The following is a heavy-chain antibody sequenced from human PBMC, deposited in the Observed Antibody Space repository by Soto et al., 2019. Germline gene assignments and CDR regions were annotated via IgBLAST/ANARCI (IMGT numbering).Heavy chain of an antibody. D-gene: IGHD6-6*01. CDR1: GFTFSDYY. CDR2: ISSSGSAV. CDR3: AREYSSSSRLTIAA. Sequence: PGGSLRLSCAASGFTFSDYYMSWIRQAPGKGLEWVSYISSSGSAVYYADSVKGRFTISRDNAKNSLYLQMNSLRVEDTAVYYCAREYSSSSRLTIAAWGQGTLVTVSS. J-gene: IGHJ5*02. V-gene: IGHV3-11*01.